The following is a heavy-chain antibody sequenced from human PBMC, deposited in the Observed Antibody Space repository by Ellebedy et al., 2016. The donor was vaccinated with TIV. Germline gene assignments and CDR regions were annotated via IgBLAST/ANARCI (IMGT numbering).Heavy chain of an antibody. D-gene: IGHD1-14*01. CDR2: INPNSGGT. V-gene: IGHV1-2*02. CDR3: VKGSWPDEYYSGMDV. Sequence: ASVKVSCKASGYTFTGYYMHWVRQAPGQGLEWMGWINPNSGGTNYAQKFQGRVTMTRDTSISTAYMELSRLRSDDTAVYYCVKGSWPDEYYSGMDVWGQGTTVTVSS. CDR1: GYTFTGYY. J-gene: IGHJ6*02.